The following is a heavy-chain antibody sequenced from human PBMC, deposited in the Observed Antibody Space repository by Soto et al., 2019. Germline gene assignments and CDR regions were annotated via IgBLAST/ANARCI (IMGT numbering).Heavy chain of an antibody. J-gene: IGHJ4*02. V-gene: IGHV1-69*12. CDR1: GGTFSSYA. D-gene: IGHD2-15*01. Sequence: QVQLVQSGAKVKKPGSSVKVSCKASGGTFSSYAISWVRQAPRQGLEWMGGIIPIFGTANYAQKFQGRVTITADESTSTAYMELSSLRSEDTAVYYCARGADCSGGSCYWDYWGQGTLVTVSS. CDR2: IIPIFGTA. CDR3: ARGADCSGGSCYWDY.